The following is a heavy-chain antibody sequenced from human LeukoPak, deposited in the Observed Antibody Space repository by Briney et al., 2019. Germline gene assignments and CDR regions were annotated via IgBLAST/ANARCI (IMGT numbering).Heavy chain of an antibody. Sequence: SETLSLTCSVSGGSTSDYYWNWIRQPAGQGPEWLGRIYYTGNTAYNPSLESRLTMSLDTAKNQFSLKVTSVTAADTAVYYCARGGTLFTYFDSWGQGTLVTVSS. CDR1: GGSTSDYY. J-gene: IGHJ4*02. V-gene: IGHV4-4*07. CDR2: IYYTGNT. D-gene: IGHD3-10*02. CDR3: ARGGTLFTYFDS.